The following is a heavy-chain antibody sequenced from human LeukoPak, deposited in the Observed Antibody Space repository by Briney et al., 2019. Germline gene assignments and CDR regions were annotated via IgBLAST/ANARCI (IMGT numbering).Heavy chain of an antibody. Sequence: PGGSLRLSCAPSGLSFGSYTMTWVRQAPGKGLEWVAGISSDGTTTSYADSVKGRFTISRENTLNLQVDSLRAEDTATYYCAKTNLSPHRSSSGPRRGSLSYYYYMDVWGRGTTVTVSS. D-gene: IGHD6-6*01. J-gene: IGHJ6*03. CDR2: ISSDGTTT. CDR1: GLSFGSYT. V-gene: IGHV3-23*01. CDR3: AKTNLSPHRSSSGPRRGSLSYYYYMDV.